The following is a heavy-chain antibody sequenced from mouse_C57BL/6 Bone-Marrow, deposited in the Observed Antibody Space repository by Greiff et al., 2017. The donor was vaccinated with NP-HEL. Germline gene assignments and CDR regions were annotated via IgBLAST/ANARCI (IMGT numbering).Heavy chain of an antibody. Sequence: QVQLQQSGAELMKPGASVKLSCKATGYTFTGYWIEWVKQRPGHGLEWIGEIYPRSGNTYYNEKFKGKATLTADKYSSPAYMELRSLTSEDSAVYFCARPYYYGSRGWGQGTLVTVSA. CDR2: IYPRSGNT. V-gene: IGHV1-9*01. J-gene: IGHJ3*01. CDR1: GYTFTGYW. D-gene: IGHD1-1*01. CDR3: ARPYYYGSRG.